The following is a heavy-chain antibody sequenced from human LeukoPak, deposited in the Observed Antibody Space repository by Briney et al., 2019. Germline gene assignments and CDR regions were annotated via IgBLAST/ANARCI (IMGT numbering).Heavy chain of an antibody. Sequence: GGSLRLSCAASGFTFSSYSMNWVRQAPGKGLEWVSSISSSSSYIYYADSVKGRFTISRDNAKNSLYLQMNSLRAEDTAVYYCARSLELWGQGWFDPWGQGTLVTVSS. CDR1: GFTFSSYS. V-gene: IGHV3-21*01. J-gene: IGHJ5*02. CDR2: ISSSSSYI. D-gene: IGHD3-16*01. CDR3: ARSLELWGQGWFDP.